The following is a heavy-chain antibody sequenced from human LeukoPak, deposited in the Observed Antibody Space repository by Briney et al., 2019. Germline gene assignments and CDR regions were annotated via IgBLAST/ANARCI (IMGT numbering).Heavy chain of an antibody. D-gene: IGHD1-26*01. CDR3: ARGSFSGSYYYYYYYMDV. J-gene: IGHJ6*03. CDR1: GYTFTSYY. V-gene: IGHV1-46*01. CDR2: INPSGDST. Sequence: ASVKVSCKASGYTFTSYYIHWVRQAPGQGLEWMGKINPSGDSTDYAQKFQGRVTMTRDTSISTAYMELSRLRSDDTAVYYCARGSFSGSYYYYYYYMDVWGKGTTVTVSS.